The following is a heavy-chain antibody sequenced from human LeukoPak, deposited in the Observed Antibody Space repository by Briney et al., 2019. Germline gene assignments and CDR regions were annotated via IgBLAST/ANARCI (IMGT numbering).Heavy chain of an antibody. J-gene: IGHJ6*03. CDR3: ARVADDYYYYMDV. V-gene: IGHV4-4*02. Sequence: SETLSLTCAVSGASIFSGNWWSWVRQPPGKGLEWIGEIYHSGRANYNPSLKSRVTISVDTSKNQFSLKLSSVTAADTAVYYCARVADDYYYYMDVWGKGTTVTVSS. CDR2: IYHSGRA. CDR1: GASIFSGNW.